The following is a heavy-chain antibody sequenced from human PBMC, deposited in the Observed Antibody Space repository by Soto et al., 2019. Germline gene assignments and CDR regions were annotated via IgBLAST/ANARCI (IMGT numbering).Heavy chain of an antibody. Sequence: EVQMLESGAGLVQPGGSLTLSGPVSGFTFKNYALSWVRQAPGKGLEWVSGISGSAGTTYYADSVKGRFTISRDNSKNTMYLQVNSLRAEDTALYYCVRHITDPRGTFGIWGQRTMVTVSS. CDR2: ISGSAGTT. D-gene: IGHD2-15*01. CDR1: GFTFKNYA. V-gene: IGHV3-23*01. CDR3: VRHITDPRGTFGI. J-gene: IGHJ3*02.